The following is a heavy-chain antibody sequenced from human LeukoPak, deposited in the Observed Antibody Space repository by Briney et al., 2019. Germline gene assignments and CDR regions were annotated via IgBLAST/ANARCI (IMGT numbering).Heavy chain of an antibody. Sequence: SETLSLTCTVSGGSISYYYWSWIRQSPGKGLEWIGYIYYSGATNYNPSLKSRVTISVDTSKNQFSLQLRSVTAADTAVYYCAREDPQTTVPEGMDVWGQGTTVTVSS. J-gene: IGHJ6*02. CDR1: GGSISYYY. V-gene: IGHV4-59*01. CDR2: IYYSGAT. D-gene: IGHD4-17*01. CDR3: AREDPQTTVPEGMDV.